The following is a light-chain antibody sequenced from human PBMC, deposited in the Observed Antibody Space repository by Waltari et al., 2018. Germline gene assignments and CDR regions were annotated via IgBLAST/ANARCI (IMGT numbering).Light chain of an antibody. CDR2: GAS. V-gene: IGKV3-20*01. Sequence: DIVLPQSPGTLSLSPGEGATLSCRASQSVSSSSLAWYQQKPGQAPRLLIYGASSRATGIPDRFSGSGSGTDFTLTISRLEPEDFAVYYCQQYGSSPFTFGPGTKVDIK. J-gene: IGKJ3*01. CDR3: QQYGSSPFT. CDR1: QSVSSSS.